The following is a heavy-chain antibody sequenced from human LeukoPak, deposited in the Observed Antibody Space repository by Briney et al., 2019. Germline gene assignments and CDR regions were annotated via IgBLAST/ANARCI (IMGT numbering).Heavy chain of an antibody. CDR1: GFPFSSYS. CDR2: ISYDGSNK. D-gene: IGHD1-26*01. CDR3: AKDGGN. Sequence: GSLRLSCAAAGFPFSSYSMNRVRQAPGKGLEWVAVISYDGSNKYYADPVKGRITTSRDNSKNTLYLQMNSLRAEDTAVYYCAKDGGNWGQGTLVTVSS. J-gene: IGHJ4*02. V-gene: IGHV3-30*18.